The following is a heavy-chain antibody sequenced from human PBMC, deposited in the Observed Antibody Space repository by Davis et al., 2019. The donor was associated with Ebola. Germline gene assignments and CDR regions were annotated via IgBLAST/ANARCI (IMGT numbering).Heavy chain of an antibody. CDR3: AKARQWLVDS. CDR1: GFTFSDYG. V-gene: IGHV3-23*01. J-gene: IGHJ5*01. D-gene: IGHD6-19*01. CDR2: VTGSSDR. Sequence: GESLKISCAASGFTFSDYGMSWVRQAPGKGLEWVSGVTGSSDRYYADSVKGRFTISRDNSKNTLYLQMNSLRAEDTALYYCAKARQWLVDSWGQGTLVTVSS.